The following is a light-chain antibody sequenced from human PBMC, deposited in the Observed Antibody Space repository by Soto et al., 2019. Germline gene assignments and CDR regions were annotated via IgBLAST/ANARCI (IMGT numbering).Light chain of an antibody. V-gene: IGKV3-20*01. CDR1: QSVTNSF. Sequence: EIVVAQSPVTLSLSPGERATLSCRASQSVTNSFLAWYQQKPGQPPRLLIYGASSRATGTPGRFSGSGSGTDFTLTITRLEPEDFAVYYCQQYGSSPQTFGQGTKVDIK. J-gene: IGKJ1*01. CDR2: GAS. CDR3: QQYGSSPQT.